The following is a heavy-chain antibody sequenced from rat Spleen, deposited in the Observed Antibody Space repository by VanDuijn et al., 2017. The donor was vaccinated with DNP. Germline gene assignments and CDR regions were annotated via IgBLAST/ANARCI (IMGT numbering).Heavy chain of an antibody. J-gene: IGHJ4*01. CDR2: IVYDGSGT. Sequence: EVQLVESGGGLVQPGRSLKLSCAASGFTFSDYRMAWVRQAPKKGLEWVATIVYDGSGTYYGDSVTGRFTVSRYNAKRTLYLQMDSLRSEDTATYFCATHGSIATISTGAMDVWGQGTSVTVSS. D-gene: IGHD1-2*01. CDR3: ATHGSIATISTGAMDV. CDR1: GFTFSDYR. V-gene: IGHV5S10*01.